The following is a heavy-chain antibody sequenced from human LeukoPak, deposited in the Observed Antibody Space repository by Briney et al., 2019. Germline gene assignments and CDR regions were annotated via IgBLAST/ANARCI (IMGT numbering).Heavy chain of an antibody. Sequence: PGGSLRLSCAASGFTFSSYSMNWVRQAPGKGLEWVSHITASGTAMFYADSVKGRFTISRDNSKNTLYLQMNSLRAEDTAVYYCASEGVAVAGTIDYWGQGTLVTVSS. CDR3: ASEGVAVAGTIDY. J-gene: IGHJ4*02. D-gene: IGHD6-19*01. V-gene: IGHV3-48*01. CDR2: ITASGTAM. CDR1: GFTFSSYS.